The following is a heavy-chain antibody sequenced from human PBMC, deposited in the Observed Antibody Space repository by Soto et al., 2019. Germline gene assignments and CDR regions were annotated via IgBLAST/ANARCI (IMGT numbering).Heavy chain of an antibody. Sequence: SGSLSLTCSVSGVALSSDGYFYTRVRQPRGKGLEWLGYIYYSGGTIYNPSLKSRVTISLDKSKSQFSLSLISVTAADTTVDYSTREQSDDNYFDPWGQGTLFTASS. CDR2: IYYSGGT. CDR3: TREQSDDNYFDP. CDR1: GVALSSDGYF. V-gene: IGHV4-61*08. J-gene: IGHJ5*02. D-gene: IGHD6-19*01.